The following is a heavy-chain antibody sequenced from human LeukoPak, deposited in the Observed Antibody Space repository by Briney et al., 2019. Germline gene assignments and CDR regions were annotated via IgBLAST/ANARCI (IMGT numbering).Heavy chain of an antibody. J-gene: IGHJ4*02. Sequence: GGSLRLSCAGSGFTFSDYYMNWIRQAPGKGLEWVSYISSGSTYTNYADSVKGRFTISRDNAKNSLYLQMNSLRADDTAVYYCARDRPYSGNSSGDYWGQGTLVTVSS. CDR3: ARDRPYSGNSSGDY. CDR1: GFTFSDYY. CDR2: ISSGSTYT. D-gene: IGHD1-26*01. V-gene: IGHV3-11*05.